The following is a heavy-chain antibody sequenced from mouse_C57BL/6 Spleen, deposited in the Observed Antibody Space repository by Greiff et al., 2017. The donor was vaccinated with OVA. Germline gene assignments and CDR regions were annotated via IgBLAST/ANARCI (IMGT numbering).Heavy chain of an antibody. J-gene: IGHJ4*01. CDR3: ARHDYSRAMDY. CDR1: GFTFSSYT. V-gene: IGHV5-9*01. CDR2: ISGGGGNT. Sequence: DVKLVESGGGLVKPGGSLKLSCAASGFTFSSYTMSWVRQTPEKRLEWVATISGGGGNTYYPDSVKGRFTISRDNAKNTLYLQMSSLRSEDTALYYCARHDYSRAMDYWGQGTSVTVSS. D-gene: IGHD2-12*01.